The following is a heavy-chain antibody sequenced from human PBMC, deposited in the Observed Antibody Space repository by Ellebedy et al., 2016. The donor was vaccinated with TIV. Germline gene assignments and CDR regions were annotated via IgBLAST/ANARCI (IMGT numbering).Heavy chain of an antibody. D-gene: IGHD2-2*01. V-gene: IGHV1-18*01. CDR3: ARYCNSTTCSNWFDP. J-gene: IGHJ5*02. Sequence: AASVKVSCKASGYTFTSYAISWVRQAPGQGLEWMGWISTYNGNTNYAQKLQGRVTMTTDTFTSTAYMELRSLRSDDTAVYYCARYCNSTTCSNWFDPWGQGTLVTVSS. CDR2: ISTYNGNT. CDR1: GYTFTSYA.